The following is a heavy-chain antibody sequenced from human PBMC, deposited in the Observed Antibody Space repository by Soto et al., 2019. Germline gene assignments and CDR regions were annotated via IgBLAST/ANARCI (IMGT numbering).Heavy chain of an antibody. Sequence: PGGSLRLSCAASGFTFSSYGMHWVRQAPGKGLEWVALISHDGSRKEYAESQKGRFTISRDNSKDTVYLEMNSLRAEDTAVYYCTKSRSAMVYYFDFWGLGALVTVSS. J-gene: IGHJ4*02. V-gene: IGHV3-30*18. CDR3: TKSRSAMVYYFDF. CDR2: ISHDGSRK. CDR1: GFTFSSYG. D-gene: IGHD1-20*01.